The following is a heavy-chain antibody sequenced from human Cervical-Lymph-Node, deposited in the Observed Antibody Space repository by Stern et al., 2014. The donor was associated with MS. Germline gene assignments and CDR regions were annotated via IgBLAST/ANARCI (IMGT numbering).Heavy chain of an antibody. J-gene: IGHJ4*02. CDR3: ATDQCSGGDCRSGSVHYFDH. CDR2: IIPLFDTT. D-gene: IGHD2-21*02. CDR1: GGVFSTNV. V-gene: IGHV1-69*18. Sequence: QVQLVQSGAEVKKPGSSGKVSCKASGGVFSTNVIAWVRQAPGQGLEWMGKIIPLFDTTNYAQRFQGRVTMTADESTTTAYMELRSLTSDDTAVYYCATDQCSGGDCRSGSVHYFDHWGQGTLVTVSS.